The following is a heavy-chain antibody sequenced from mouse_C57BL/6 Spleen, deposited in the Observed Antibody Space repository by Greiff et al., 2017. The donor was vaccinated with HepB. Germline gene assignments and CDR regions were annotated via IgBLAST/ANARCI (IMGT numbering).Heavy chain of an antibody. Sequence: EVQLQQSGAELVRPGASVKLSCTASGFNIKDDYMHWVKQRPDQGLEWIGWIDPENGDTEYASKFQGKATITADTSSNTAYLQLSSLTSEDTAVYYCTTWGDGNYRYYFDYWGQGTTLTVSS. V-gene: IGHV14-4*01. J-gene: IGHJ2*01. CDR2: IDPENGDT. CDR1: GFNIKDDY. CDR3: TTWGDGNYRYYFDY. D-gene: IGHD2-1*01.